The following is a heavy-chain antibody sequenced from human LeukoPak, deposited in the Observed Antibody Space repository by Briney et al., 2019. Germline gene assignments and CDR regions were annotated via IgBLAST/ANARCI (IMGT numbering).Heavy chain of an antibody. V-gene: IGHV3-30*01. J-gene: IGHJ5*02. Sequence: PGRSLRLSCAASGFTFSSYTMHWVRQAPGKGLEWVAVISYDGSNKYYADSVKGRFTISRDNSKNTLYLQMNSLRAEDTAVYYCARVPRASSSWIGWFDPWGQGTLVTVSS. CDR2: ISYDGSNK. CDR3: ARVPRASSSWIGWFDP. CDR1: GFTFSSYT. D-gene: IGHD6-13*01.